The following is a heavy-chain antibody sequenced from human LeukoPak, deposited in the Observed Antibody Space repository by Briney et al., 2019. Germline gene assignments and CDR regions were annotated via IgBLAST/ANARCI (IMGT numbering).Heavy chain of an antibody. J-gene: IGHJ6*02. V-gene: IGHV4-4*07. Sequence: PSETLSLTCTVSGGSISRYYWSWIRQPAGKGLEWIGRIYPRGSTNDNPSLKIRVTMSVDTSKNQFSLKLSSVTAADTALYYCARHKSLNLWVDVWGQGTTVTVSS. CDR3: ARHKSLNLWVDV. CDR1: GGSISRYY. CDR2: IYPRGST. D-gene: IGHD3-10*01.